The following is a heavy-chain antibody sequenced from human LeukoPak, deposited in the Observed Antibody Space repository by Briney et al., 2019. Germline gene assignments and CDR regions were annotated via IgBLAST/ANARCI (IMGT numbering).Heavy chain of an antibody. CDR2: ITESGDIT. D-gene: IGHD2-15*01. CDR1: GFTFRSYA. V-gene: IGHV3-23*01. Sequence: GASLRLSCAASGFTFRSYAMCWVRQAPGKGPGWVSGITESGDITYYADSVQGRFIISRDNSKNTLSLQMNSLRVEDTATYYCAKYCSGVTCSGYWGQGTVVTVSS. J-gene: IGHJ4*02. CDR3: AKYCSGVTCSGY.